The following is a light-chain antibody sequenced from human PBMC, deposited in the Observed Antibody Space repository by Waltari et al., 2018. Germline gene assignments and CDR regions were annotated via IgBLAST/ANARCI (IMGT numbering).Light chain of an antibody. V-gene: IGKV1-8*01. Sequence: AIRMTQSPSSLSASTGDRVTTTCRASQGISSYLAWYQQKPGKAPKLLIYAASTLQSGVPSRFSGSGSGTDFTLTISCLQSEDFATYYCQQYYSYPSTFGQGTKVEIK. CDR2: AAS. CDR3: QQYYSYPST. CDR1: QGISSY. J-gene: IGKJ1*01.